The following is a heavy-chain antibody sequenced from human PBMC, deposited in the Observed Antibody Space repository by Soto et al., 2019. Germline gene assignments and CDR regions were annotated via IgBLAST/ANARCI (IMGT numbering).Heavy chain of an antibody. D-gene: IGHD2-21*02. J-gene: IGHJ4*02. CDR2: ITAGGDTT. CDR3: ARVPTTVNAVTEVSFDD. CDR1: GFTFSNYA. V-gene: IGHV3-23*01. Sequence: EVQLLESGGGLVQPGGSLRLSCSASGFTFSNYAMSWVRQAPGKGLQWISGITAGGDTTYYADSVKGRFTISRDNSKDTLSLQMYSLSAGDTAIFYCARVPTTVNAVTEVSFDDWGQGTLGTISS.